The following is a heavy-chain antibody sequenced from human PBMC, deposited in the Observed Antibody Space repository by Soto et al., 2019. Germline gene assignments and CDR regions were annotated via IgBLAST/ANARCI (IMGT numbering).Heavy chain of an antibody. CDR2: IYYSEST. D-gene: IGHD3-16*02. CDR1: GGSINSSSYY. J-gene: IGHJ4*02. Sequence: SETLSLTCTVSGGSINSSSYYWGWIRQPPGKGLEWIGNIYYSESTYYNPSLKSRVTISVDTSKNQFSLKLSSVTAADTAVYYCARPLHLGELSFYYWGQGTLVTVSS. CDR3: ARPLHLGELSFYY. V-gene: IGHV4-39*01.